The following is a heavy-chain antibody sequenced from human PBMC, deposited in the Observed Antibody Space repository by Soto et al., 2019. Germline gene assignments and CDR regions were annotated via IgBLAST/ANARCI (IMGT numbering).Heavy chain of an antibody. J-gene: IGHJ5*02. CDR3: VRDGTKTLRDWVDP. D-gene: IGHD1-1*01. CDR2: IYATGTT. Sequence: SETLSLTCTVSGASISGFYWSWIRKSAGKGLEWIGRIYATGTTDYNPSLKSRVMMSVDTSKKQFSLKLRSVTAADPAGYYCVRDGTKTLRDWVDPWGQGISVTVSS. V-gene: IGHV4-4*07. CDR1: GASISGFY.